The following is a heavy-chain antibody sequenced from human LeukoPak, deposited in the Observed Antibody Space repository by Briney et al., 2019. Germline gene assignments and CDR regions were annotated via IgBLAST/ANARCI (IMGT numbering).Heavy chain of an antibody. CDR1: GFTFSDYY. CDR2: ISSSSSYT. Sequence: PGGSLRLSCAASGFTFSDYYMSWIRQAPGKGLEWVSYISSSSSYTNYADSVKGRFTISRDNAKNSLYLQMNSLRAEDTAVYYCAKGKVAGNIYYYYGMDVWGQGTTVTVSS. D-gene: IGHD6-19*01. J-gene: IGHJ6*02. CDR3: AKGKVAGNIYYYYGMDV. V-gene: IGHV3-11*05.